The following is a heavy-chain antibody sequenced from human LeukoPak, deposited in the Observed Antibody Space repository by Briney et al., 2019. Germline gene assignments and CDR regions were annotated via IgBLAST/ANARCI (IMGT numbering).Heavy chain of an antibody. CDR2: ISYDGSNK. Sequence: GRSLRLSCAASGFTFSSYGMHWVRQAPGKGLEWVAVISYDGSNKYYADSVKGRFTISRDNSKNTLYLQMNSLRAEDTAVYYCAKEFDYYDSVPFDYWGQGTLVTVSS. V-gene: IGHV3-30*18. CDR3: AKEFDYYDSVPFDY. D-gene: IGHD3-22*01. CDR1: GFTFSSYG. J-gene: IGHJ4*02.